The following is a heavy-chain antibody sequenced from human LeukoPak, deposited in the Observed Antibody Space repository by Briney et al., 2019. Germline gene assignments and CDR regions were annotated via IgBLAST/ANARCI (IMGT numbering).Heavy chain of an antibody. V-gene: IGHV3-7*01. CDR1: GFTFSTYW. J-gene: IGHJ4*02. CDR2: IKEDGGEE. D-gene: IGHD3-3*01. Sequence: GGSLRLSCAVSGFTFSTYWMSWVSQAPGKGLEWVANIKEDGGEEYYVDSVKGRFTVSRDNAKNSLYLQMDGLRAEDTAVYYCARGKKTIFGVVYFDFWGQGTLVTVSS. CDR3: ARGKKTIFGVVYFDF.